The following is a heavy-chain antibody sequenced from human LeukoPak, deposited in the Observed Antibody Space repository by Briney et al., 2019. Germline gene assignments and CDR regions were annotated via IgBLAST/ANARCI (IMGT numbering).Heavy chain of an antibody. Sequence: GESLKISCKASGYSFSNYWIGWVRQMPGKGLEWMGIIYPADSDTKYCPSFQGQVTISADKSITTAYLQWSSLKASDTAMYYCARPTYFDTHYWGQGTLVTVSS. CDR1: GYSFSNYW. J-gene: IGHJ4*02. V-gene: IGHV5-51*01. D-gene: IGHD3-9*01. CDR3: ARPTYFDTHY. CDR2: IYPADSDT.